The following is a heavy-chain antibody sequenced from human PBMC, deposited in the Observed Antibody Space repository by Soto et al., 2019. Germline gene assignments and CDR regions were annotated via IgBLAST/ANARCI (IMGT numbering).Heavy chain of an antibody. CDR2: IWYDGSNK. J-gene: IGHJ4*02. V-gene: IGHV3-33*01. Sequence: GGSLRLSFAASGFTFSSYGMHWVRQAPGEGLEWVAVIWYDGSNKYYEDSVKGRCSISRNNSKNTLYLQMNSRRTEGTAVYYCARDHVPVWLGGPFDYWGQGTLVTVSS. CDR1: GFTFSSYG. CDR3: ARDHVPVWLGGPFDY. D-gene: IGHD3-10*01.